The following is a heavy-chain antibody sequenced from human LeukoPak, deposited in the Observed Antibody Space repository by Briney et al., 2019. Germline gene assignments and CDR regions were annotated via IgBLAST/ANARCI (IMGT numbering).Heavy chain of an antibody. CDR1: GFTVSSNY. CDR2: IRYDESSK. J-gene: IGHJ4*02. D-gene: IGHD1-1*01. V-gene: IGHV3-30*02. Sequence: TGGSLRLSCAASGFTVSSNYMSWVRQAPGKGLEWVAFIRYDESSKDYADSVRGRFTISRDNSKNTLYLQINSLRAEDTAVYYCATGSRGLELDYWGQGTLVTVSS. CDR3: ATGSRGLELDY.